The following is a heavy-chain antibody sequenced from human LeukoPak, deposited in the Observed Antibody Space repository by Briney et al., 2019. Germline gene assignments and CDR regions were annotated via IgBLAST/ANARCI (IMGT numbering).Heavy chain of an antibody. Sequence: GGCLRPSCAASAFTFDRHAMCSDRQTPGKGLEWVSSIDIGVGTTYYADSVKGRFPISRDNSKHTLYFQMNSLRAEDTALYFCANEVRPNDYWGRATMVTDSS. CDR3: ANEVRPNDY. D-gene: IGHD4/OR15-4a*01. CDR2: IDIGVGTT. J-gene: IGHJ4*02. CDR1: AFTFDRHA. V-gene: IGHV3-23*01.